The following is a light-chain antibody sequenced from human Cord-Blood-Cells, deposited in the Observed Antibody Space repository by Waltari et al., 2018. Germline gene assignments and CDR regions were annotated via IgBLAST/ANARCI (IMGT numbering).Light chain of an antibody. CDR1: SSDVGSYNL. V-gene: IGLV2-23*01. J-gene: IGLJ3*02. Sequence: QSALTQPASVSGSPGQSITISCTGTSSDVGSYNLVSWYQKHPGKDPKLMIYEGSKRPSGVSNRFSGSKSGNTASLTISGLQAEDEADYYCCSYAGSSTWVFGGGTKLTVL. CDR2: EGS. CDR3: CSYAGSSTWV.